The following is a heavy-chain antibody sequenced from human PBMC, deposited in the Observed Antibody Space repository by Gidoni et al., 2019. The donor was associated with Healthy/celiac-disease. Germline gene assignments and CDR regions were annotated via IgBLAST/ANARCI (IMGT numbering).Heavy chain of an antibody. D-gene: IGHD5-18*01. Sequence: QVQLQQWGAGLLKPSETLSLTCAVYGGSFTGYYRSWIRQPPGKGLEWIGEINHSGSPNYNPSLKSRVTISVDTSKNQFSLKLSSVTAADTAVYYCARGRRLGVNRGYSYGSPLPPFYYYYYGMDVWGQGTTVTVSS. J-gene: IGHJ6*02. V-gene: IGHV4-34*01. CDR2: INHSGSP. CDR3: ARGRRLGVNRGYSYGSPLPPFYYYYYGMDV. CDR1: GGSFTGYY.